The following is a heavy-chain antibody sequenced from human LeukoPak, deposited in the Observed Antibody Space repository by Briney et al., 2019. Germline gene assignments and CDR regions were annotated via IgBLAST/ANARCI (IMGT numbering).Heavy chain of an antibody. CDR3: ARGPSSGYYYYFDY. D-gene: IGHD3-22*01. V-gene: IGHV3-64*01. CDR1: GFTFSSYA. CDR2: ISSNGGST. Sequence: GGSLRLSCAASGFTFSSYAMHWVRQASGKGLEYVSAISSNGGSTYYANSVKGRFTISRDNSKNTLYLQMGSLRAEDMAVYYCARGPSSGYYYYFDYWGQGTLVTVSS. J-gene: IGHJ4*02.